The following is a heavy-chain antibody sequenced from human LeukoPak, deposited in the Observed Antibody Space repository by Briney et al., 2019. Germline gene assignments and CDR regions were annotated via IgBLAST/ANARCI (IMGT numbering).Heavy chain of an antibody. D-gene: IGHD3-3*01. CDR3: ARAPVYDFWSGYYIDAFDI. J-gene: IGHJ3*02. V-gene: IGHV4-61*02. CDR2: IYTSGST. Sequence: PSETLSLTCTVSGGSISSDSNYWSWIRQPAGKGLEWIGRIYTSGSTNYNPSLKSRVTISVDTSKKQFSLKLTSVTAADTAVYYCARAPVYDFWSGYYIDAFDIWGQGTMVTVSS. CDR1: GGSISSDSNY.